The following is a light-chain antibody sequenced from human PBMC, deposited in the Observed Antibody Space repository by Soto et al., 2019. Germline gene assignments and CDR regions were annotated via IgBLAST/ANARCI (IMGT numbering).Light chain of an antibody. V-gene: IGLV2-14*01. CDR3: SSYAGSSARVV. CDR2: EVT. J-gene: IGLJ2*01. CDR1: TSDVGGYNY. Sequence: QSALTQPASVSGSLGQSITISCTGTTSDVGGYNYVSWYQQHPGKAPILMIYEVTNRPSEISDRFSGSESDTTASLIISGLQPEDEADYYCSSYAGSSARVVFGGGTKLTVL.